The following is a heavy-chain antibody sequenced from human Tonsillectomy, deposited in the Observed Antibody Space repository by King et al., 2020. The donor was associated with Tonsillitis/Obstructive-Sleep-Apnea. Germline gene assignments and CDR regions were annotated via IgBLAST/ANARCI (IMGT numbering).Heavy chain of an antibody. CDR2: IYYSGST. J-gene: IGHJ4*02. V-gene: IGHV4-59*08. Sequence: QLQESGPGLVKPSETLSLTCTVPGGSISSYYWSWIRQPPGKGLEWIGYIYYSGSTNYNPSLKSRVTKSVDTSKNQFSLKLSSVTAADTAVYYCARRYCTNGVCYFDYWGQGTLVTVSS. D-gene: IGHD2-8*01. CDR1: GGSISSYY. CDR3: ARRYCTNGVCYFDY.